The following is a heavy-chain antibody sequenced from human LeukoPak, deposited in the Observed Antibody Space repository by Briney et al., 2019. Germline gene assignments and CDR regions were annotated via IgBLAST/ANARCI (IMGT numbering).Heavy chain of an antibody. D-gene: IGHD6-6*01. CDR2: ISSSSSYI. Sequence: ISSSSSYIYYADSAKGRFTISRDNAKNSLYLQMNSLRAEDTAVYYCARDRGSSSVFDYWGQGTLVTVSS. V-gene: IGHV3-21*01. J-gene: IGHJ4*02. CDR3: ARDRGSSSVFDY.